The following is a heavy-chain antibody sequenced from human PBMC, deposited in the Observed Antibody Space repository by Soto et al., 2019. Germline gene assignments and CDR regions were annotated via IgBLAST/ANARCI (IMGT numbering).Heavy chain of an antibody. J-gene: IGHJ5*02. D-gene: IGHD6-6*01. CDR3: ARMGAAPSRLYNWFDP. CDR1: GGTFSSYT. CDR2: IIPILGIA. V-gene: IGHV1-69*02. Sequence: QVQLVQSGAEVKKPGSSVKVSCKASGGTFSSYTISWVRQAPGQGLEWMGRIIPILGIANYAQKFQGRVTITADKSTSTAYMELSSLRSEDTAVYYCARMGAAPSRLYNWFDPWGQGTLVTVSS.